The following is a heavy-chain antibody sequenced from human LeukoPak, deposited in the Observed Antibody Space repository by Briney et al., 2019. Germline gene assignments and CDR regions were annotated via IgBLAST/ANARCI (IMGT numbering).Heavy chain of an antibody. D-gene: IGHD6-13*01. CDR1: GFTFSSYG. V-gene: IGHV3-33*06. CDR2: IWYDGSNK. Sequence: GGSLRLSCAASGFTFSSYGMHWVRQAPGKGLEWVAVIWYDGSNKYYADSVKGRFTISRDNSKNTLYLQMNSLRAEDTALYYCAKVKGGGAAAGTYYFDYWGQGTLVTVSS. CDR3: AKVKGGGAAAGTYYFDY. J-gene: IGHJ4*02.